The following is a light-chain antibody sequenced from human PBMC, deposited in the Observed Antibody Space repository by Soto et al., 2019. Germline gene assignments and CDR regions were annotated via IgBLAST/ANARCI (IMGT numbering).Light chain of an antibody. V-gene: IGKV1-5*01. CDR3: QQYNSYSPT. Sequence: DIQMTQSPSTLSASVGDRVIITCRASQSISSWLAWYQQKPGKAAKLLIYDASSLESGVPSRYSGSGSGTEFTLTISSLQPDDFATYYCQQYNSYSPTFGPGTKVDIE. J-gene: IGKJ3*01. CDR1: QSISSW. CDR2: DAS.